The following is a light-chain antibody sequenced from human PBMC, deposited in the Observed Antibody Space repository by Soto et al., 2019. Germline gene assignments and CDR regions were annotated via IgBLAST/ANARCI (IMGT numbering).Light chain of an antibody. CDR3: SSYATSGTNVI. J-gene: IGLJ2*01. V-gene: IGLV2-14*03. Sequence: QSALTQPASVSGSPGQSITISCTGTSSDVGGYNHVSWYQQHPGKAPKLMIYDVSNRPSGVSNRFFGSKSGNTASLTISGLQAEDEADYYCSSYATSGTNVIFGGGTKLTVL. CDR1: SSDVGGYNH. CDR2: DVS.